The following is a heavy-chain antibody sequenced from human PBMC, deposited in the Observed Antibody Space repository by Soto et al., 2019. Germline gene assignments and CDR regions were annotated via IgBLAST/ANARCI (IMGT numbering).Heavy chain of an antibody. CDR1: GGSVSIGDYL. CDR2: IHDSGNT. Sequence: SETLSLTCTVFGGSVSIGDYLWSWIRQRPGKGLEWIGYIHDSGNTYYNPSLKSRVTISLDTSKNQLSLEVTSMTAADTAVYFCPRARGGDSGDYASLFDRWGQGNLVTVSS. V-gene: IGHV4-30-4*01. J-gene: IGHJ5*02. D-gene: IGHD4-17*01. CDR3: PRARGGDSGDYASLFDR.